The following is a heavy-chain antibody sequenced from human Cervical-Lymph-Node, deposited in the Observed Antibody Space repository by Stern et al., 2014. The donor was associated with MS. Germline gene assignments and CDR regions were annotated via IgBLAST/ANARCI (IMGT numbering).Heavy chain of an antibody. Sequence: EVQLVQSGGGLVQPGGSQRLSCAASGFSFSSYWMTWVRQAPGRGPEWVANIKQDGSEKYYGDSVKGRFTISRDNAKNSLYLQMHSLRDEDTAVYYCARDCGVGNCAGARGYSYYYGLDVWGQGTTVTVSS. D-gene: IGHD2-8*02. CDR2: IKQDGSEK. V-gene: IGHV3-7*01. CDR1: GFSFSSYW. J-gene: IGHJ6*02. CDR3: ARDCGVGNCAGARGYSYYYGLDV.